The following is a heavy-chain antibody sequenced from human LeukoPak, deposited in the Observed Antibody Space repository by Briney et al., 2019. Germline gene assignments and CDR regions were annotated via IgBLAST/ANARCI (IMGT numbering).Heavy chain of an antibody. V-gene: IGHV3-7*01. J-gene: IGHJ4*02. CDR1: GFTLNYYW. CDR2: INQDGSEK. CDR3: ARWVSRYYFDY. D-gene: IGHD1-14*01. Sequence: PGGSLRLSCEASGFTLNYYWMSWVRQAPGKGLEWVANINQDGSEKYFVDSVKGRFTISRDNAQNSVFLQMDSLRVDDTAVYYCARWVSRYYFDYWGQGAHVTVSS.